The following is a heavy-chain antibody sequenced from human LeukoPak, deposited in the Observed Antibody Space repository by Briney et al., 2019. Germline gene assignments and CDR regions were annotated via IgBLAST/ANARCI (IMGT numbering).Heavy chain of an antibody. D-gene: IGHD5-18*01. Sequence: ASVKVSCKPSGYTFTGYYMHWVRQAPGLGLEWMGWINPNSGDTNYAQKFQGRVTMTRDTSLSTAYMELSRLRSDDTAVYYCAREQDIGMVSALDYWGQGTLVTVSS. J-gene: IGHJ4*02. V-gene: IGHV1-2*02. CDR2: INPNSGDT. CDR3: AREQDIGMVSALDY. CDR1: GYTFTGYY.